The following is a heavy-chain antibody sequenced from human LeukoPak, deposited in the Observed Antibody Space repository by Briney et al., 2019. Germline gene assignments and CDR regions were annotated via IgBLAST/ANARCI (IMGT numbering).Heavy chain of an antibody. Sequence: GGSLRLSCAASGFIFSSYWMSWVRQVPGKGLEWEANTKQDGTETSYVDSVEGRFTISRDNAKNSLFLQMNSLRADDTALYYCARGVTSAWYLRYYFEYWGQGIMVTVSS. CDR3: ARGVTSAWYLRYYFEY. CDR2: TKQDGTET. V-gene: IGHV3-7*03. CDR1: GFIFSSYW. D-gene: IGHD6-13*01. J-gene: IGHJ4*02.